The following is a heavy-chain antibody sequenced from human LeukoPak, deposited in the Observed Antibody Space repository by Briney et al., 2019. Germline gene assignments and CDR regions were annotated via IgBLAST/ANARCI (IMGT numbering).Heavy chain of an antibody. CDR2: ISSSSSYI. CDR3: AREYYYDSSGYYLPLGWFDP. V-gene: IGHV3-21*01. D-gene: IGHD3-22*01. CDR1: GFTLSSYA. J-gene: IGHJ5*02. Sequence: GGSLRLSCAASGFTLSSYAMSWVRQAPEKGLEWVSSISSSSSYIYYADSVKGRFTISRDNAKNSLYLQMNSLRAEDTAVYYCAREYYYDSSGYYLPLGWFDPWGQGTLVTVSS.